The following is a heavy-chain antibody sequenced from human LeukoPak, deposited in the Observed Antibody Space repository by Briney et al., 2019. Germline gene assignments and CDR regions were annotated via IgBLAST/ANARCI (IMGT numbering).Heavy chain of an antibody. V-gene: IGHV1-69*05. D-gene: IGHD2-8*02. CDR1: GGTFSSYA. CDR3: ASSSTELVGGYNWFDP. CDR2: IIPIFGTA. Sequence: EASVKVSCKASGGTFSSYAISWVRQAPGQGLEWMGGIIPIFGTANYAQKFQGRVTITTDDSTSTAYMELSSLRSEDTAVYYCASSSTELVGGYNWFDPWGQGTLVTVSS. J-gene: IGHJ5*02.